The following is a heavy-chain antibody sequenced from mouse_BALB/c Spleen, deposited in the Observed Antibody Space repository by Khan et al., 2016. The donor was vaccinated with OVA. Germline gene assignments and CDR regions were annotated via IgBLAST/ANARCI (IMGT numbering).Heavy chain of an antibody. V-gene: IGHV1S41*01. Sequence: DLVKPGASVKLSCKASGYTFTSYWINWIKQRPGQGLEWIGRIAPGSGSTSYNEMFKGKATLTVDTSSSTAYIQVRSLSSEDSAVFFCARGHSYGNSAYAMDYWGQGTSLTVSS. D-gene: IGHD1-1*01. CDR2: IAPGSGST. CDR3: ARGHSYGNSAYAMDY. J-gene: IGHJ4*01. CDR1: GYTFTSYW.